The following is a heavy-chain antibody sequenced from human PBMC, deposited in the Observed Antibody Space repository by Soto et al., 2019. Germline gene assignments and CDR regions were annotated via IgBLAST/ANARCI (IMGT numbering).Heavy chain of an antibody. Sequence: GGSLRLSCAASGFTFSSYAMSRVRQAPGKGLEWVSAISGSGGSTYYADSVKGRFTISRDNSKNTLYLQMNSLRAEDTAVYYCARCPSHFTIFGVVSAFDIWGQGTMVTVSS. J-gene: IGHJ3*02. D-gene: IGHD3-3*01. CDR2: ISGSGGST. CDR3: ARCPSHFTIFGVVSAFDI. CDR1: GFTFSSYA. V-gene: IGHV3-23*01.